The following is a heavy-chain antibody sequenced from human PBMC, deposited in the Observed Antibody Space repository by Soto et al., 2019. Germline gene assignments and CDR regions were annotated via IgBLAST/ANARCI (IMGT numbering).Heavy chain of an antibody. Sequence: EVQLLESGGGFIHPGGSLRLSCAASGFSFSSFAMNWVRQAPGKGLEWVSIISGSADSTFYADSVEGRFTISRDNSKSTLYLQINSVRAEDTAVYYCAKTRGAMIYAISVYGMDVWGQGTTVTVSS. CDR2: ISGSADST. D-gene: IGHD2-8*01. J-gene: IGHJ6*02. CDR3: AKTRGAMIYAISVYGMDV. CDR1: GFSFSSFA. V-gene: IGHV3-23*01.